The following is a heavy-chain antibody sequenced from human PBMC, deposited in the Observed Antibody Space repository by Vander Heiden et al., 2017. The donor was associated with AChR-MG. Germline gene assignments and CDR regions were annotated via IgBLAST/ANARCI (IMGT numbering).Heavy chain of an antibody. V-gene: IGHV3-7*01. CDR3: ARVFGYSYGSFGWFDP. J-gene: IGHJ5*02. Sequence: EVQLVESGGGLVQPGGSLRLSCAASGFTFSSYWMSWVRQAPGKGLEWVANIKQDGSEKYYVDSVKGRFTISRDNAKNSLYLQMNSLRAEDTAVYYCARVFGYSYGSFGWFDPWGQGTLVTVSS. D-gene: IGHD5-18*01. CDR1: GFTFSSYW. CDR2: IKQDGSEK.